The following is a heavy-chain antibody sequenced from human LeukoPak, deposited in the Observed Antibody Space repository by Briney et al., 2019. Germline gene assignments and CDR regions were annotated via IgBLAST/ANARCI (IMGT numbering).Heavy chain of an antibody. CDR3: ARKRGYSYGCFDY. D-gene: IGHD5-18*01. CDR1: GFNFYNFW. V-gene: IGHV3-7*01. J-gene: IGHJ4*02. CDR2: IKQNGMDT. Sequence: HAGGSLRLSCAASGFNFYNFWMTWVRQAPGKGLEWVANIKQNGMDTYYVDSVKGRFTISRDNTKNLLDLQMSSLRPEDTAVYYCARKRGYSYGCFDYWGQGTLVTVSS.